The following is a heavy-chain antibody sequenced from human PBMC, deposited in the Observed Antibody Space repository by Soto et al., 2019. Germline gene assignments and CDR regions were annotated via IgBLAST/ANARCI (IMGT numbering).Heavy chain of an antibody. J-gene: IGHJ6*02. Sequence: PGRSLRLSCAASGVTFSSYGMPWVGQAPGKGMEWVAVIWYDGSNKYYADSVKGRFTISQDNSKNMLYLQMNSLRAEDTAVYFCAKFREYYLCLGSRAYYYYVMAFWAQGTTVPVSS. V-gene: IGHV3-33*06. CDR1: GVTFSSYG. D-gene: IGHD3-10*01. CDR2: IWYDGSNK. CDR3: AKFREYYLCLGSRAYYYYVMAF.